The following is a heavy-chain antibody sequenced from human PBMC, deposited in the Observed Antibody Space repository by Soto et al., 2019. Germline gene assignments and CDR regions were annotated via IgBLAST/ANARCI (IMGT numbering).Heavy chain of an antibody. CDR1: GFTFDDYA. CDR3: AKAPKLTYSSSWQDYFDY. D-gene: IGHD6-13*01. J-gene: IGHJ4*02. CDR2: ISWNSGSI. V-gene: IGHV3-9*01. Sequence: SLRLSCAASGFTFDDYAMHWVRQAPGKGLEWVSGISWNSGSIGYADSVKGRFTISRDNAKNSLYLQMNSLRAEDTALYYCAKAPKLTYSSSWQDYFDYWGQGTLVTVSS.